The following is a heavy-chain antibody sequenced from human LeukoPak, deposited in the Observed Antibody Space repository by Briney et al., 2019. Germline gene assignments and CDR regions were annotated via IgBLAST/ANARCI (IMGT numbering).Heavy chain of an antibody. J-gene: IGHJ3*02. V-gene: IGHV3-21*01. CDR1: GFTFSRYS. Sequence: KAGGSLRLSCEASGFTFSRYSLNWVRQAPGKGLEWVSSISSSSSYIYYADSVKGRFTISRDNAKNSLYLQMNSLRAEDTAVYYCARASIAAHAFDIWGQGTMVTVSS. CDR2: ISSSSSYI. D-gene: IGHD6-6*01. CDR3: ARASIAAHAFDI.